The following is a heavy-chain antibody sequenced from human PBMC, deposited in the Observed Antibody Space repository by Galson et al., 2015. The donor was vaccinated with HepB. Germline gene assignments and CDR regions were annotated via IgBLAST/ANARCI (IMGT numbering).Heavy chain of an antibody. J-gene: IGHJ4*02. CDR1: GYTFTSYG. D-gene: IGHD3-3*01. CDR3: ASSPGEWLSRGYYFDY. Sequence: SVKVSCKASGYTFTSYGISWVRQAPGQGLEWMGWISAYNGNTNYAQKLQGRVTMTTDTSTSTAYMELRSLRSDDTAVYCCASSPGEWLSRGYYFDYWGQGTLVTVSS. V-gene: IGHV1-18*04. CDR2: ISAYNGNT.